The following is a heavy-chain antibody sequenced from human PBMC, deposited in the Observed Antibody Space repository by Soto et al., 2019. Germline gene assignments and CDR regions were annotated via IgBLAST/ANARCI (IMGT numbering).Heavy chain of an antibody. Sequence: QVQLQQWGAGLLKPSETLSLTCAVYGGSFSGYYWSWIRKPPGKGLEWIGEINHSGSTNYNPSLKSRVTISVDTSKNQFSLKLSSVTAADTAVYYCARGRRWLQYGMDVWGQGTTVTVSS. V-gene: IGHV4-34*01. CDR3: ARGRRWLQYGMDV. CDR1: GGSFSGYY. J-gene: IGHJ6*02. CDR2: INHSGST. D-gene: IGHD5-12*01.